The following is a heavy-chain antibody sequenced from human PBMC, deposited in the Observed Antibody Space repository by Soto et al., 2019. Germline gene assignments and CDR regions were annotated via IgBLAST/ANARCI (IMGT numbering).Heavy chain of an antibody. V-gene: IGHV5-51*01. Sequence: GECLKISCKGSGYSFTSYWIGWVRQMPGKGLEWMGIIYPGDSDTRYSPSFQGQVTISADKSISTAYLQWSSLKASDAAMYYCARMRLRGGPYNWFDPWGQGTLVTVSS. J-gene: IGHJ5*02. CDR3: ARMRLRGGPYNWFDP. CDR2: IYPGDSDT. D-gene: IGHD6-25*01. CDR1: GYSFTSYW.